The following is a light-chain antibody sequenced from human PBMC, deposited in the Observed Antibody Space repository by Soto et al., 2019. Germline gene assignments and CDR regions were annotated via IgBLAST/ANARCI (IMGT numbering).Light chain of an antibody. Sequence: QLVLTQSPSASASLGASVKLTCTLSSGHSNYAIAWHQQQPEKGPRYLMKLNNDGSHSKGDGIPDRFSGSSSGAERYLTLSSLQSEDESDYYCQTWDTGISVVFGGGTKLTVL. J-gene: IGLJ2*01. CDR2: LNNDGSH. V-gene: IGLV4-69*01. CDR3: QTWDTGISVV. CDR1: SGHSNYA.